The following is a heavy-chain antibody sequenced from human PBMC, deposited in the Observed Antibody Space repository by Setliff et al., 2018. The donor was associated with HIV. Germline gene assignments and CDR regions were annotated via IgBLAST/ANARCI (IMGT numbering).Heavy chain of an antibody. Sequence: SETLSLTCTVSGDSISSYYWGWIRQPPGKGLEWIGSIYYSGSTYYNPSLKSRVTISVDTSKNQFSLKLSSVTAADTAVYYCASYRKAERWLQLGGNFDYWGQGTLVTVSS. CDR2: IYYSGST. CDR1: GDSISSYY. J-gene: IGHJ4*02. D-gene: IGHD5-12*01. CDR3: ASYRKAERWLQLGGNFDY. V-gene: IGHV4-39*01.